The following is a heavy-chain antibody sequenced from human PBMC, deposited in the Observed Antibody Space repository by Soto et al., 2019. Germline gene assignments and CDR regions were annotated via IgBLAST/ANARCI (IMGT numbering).Heavy chain of an antibody. CDR1: GGTFSSYA. Sequence: QVQLVQSGAEVKKPGSSVKVSCKASGGTFSSYAISWVRQAPGQGLEWMGGIIPIFGTANYAQKFQGRVTITADESTSTAHMELSSLRSEDTAVYYCARDLAPYDSSGYYFDCWGQGTLVTVSS. J-gene: IGHJ4*02. D-gene: IGHD3-22*01. V-gene: IGHV1-69*12. CDR2: IIPIFGTA. CDR3: ARDLAPYDSSGYYFDC.